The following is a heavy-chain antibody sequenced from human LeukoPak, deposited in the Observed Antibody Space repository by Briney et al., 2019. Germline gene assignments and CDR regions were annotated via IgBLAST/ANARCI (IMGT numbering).Heavy chain of an antibody. V-gene: IGHV1-46*01. CDR2: INPSGGST. CDR1: GYTFTNYY. CDR3: ARDRHLSGSYFGFDY. J-gene: IGHJ4*02. Sequence: ASVKVSCKASGYTFTNYYMHWVRQAPGQGLEWMGIINPSGGSTSYTQKFQGRVTMTRDTSTSTVYMELSSLRSEDTAVYYCARDRHLSGSYFGFDYWGQGTLVTVSS. D-gene: IGHD1-26*01.